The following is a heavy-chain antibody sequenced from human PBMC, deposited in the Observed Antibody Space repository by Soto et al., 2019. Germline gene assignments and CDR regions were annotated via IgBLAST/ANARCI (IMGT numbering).Heavy chain of an antibody. D-gene: IGHD6-19*01. Sequence: EVQLVESGGGLVQPGGSLRLSCAASGYTFSNYWMHWVRQVPGKGLVCVSRINSDGSDTYYADSVKGRFTISRDNAKNTLYLQVNSLRDEDTAMCHCARGTSGWHIDYWGQGTLVTVSS. CDR3: ARGTSGWHIDY. CDR2: INSDGSDT. V-gene: IGHV3-74*01. CDR1: GYTFSNYW. J-gene: IGHJ4*02.